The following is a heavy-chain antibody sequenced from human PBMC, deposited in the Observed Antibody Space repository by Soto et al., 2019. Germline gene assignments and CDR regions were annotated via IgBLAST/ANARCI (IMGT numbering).Heavy chain of an antibody. CDR1: GFTFSSYA. J-gene: IGHJ4*02. CDR3: ASAPPAGTIGGPYYFDY. Sequence: QVQLVESGGGVVQPGRSLRLSCAASGFTFSSYAMHWVRQAPGKGLEWVAVISYDGSNKYYADSVKGRFTISRDNSKNTLYLQMNSPRAEDTAVYYCASAPPAGTIGGPYYFDYWGQGTLVTVSS. V-gene: IGHV3-30-3*01. D-gene: IGHD6-13*01. CDR2: ISYDGSNK.